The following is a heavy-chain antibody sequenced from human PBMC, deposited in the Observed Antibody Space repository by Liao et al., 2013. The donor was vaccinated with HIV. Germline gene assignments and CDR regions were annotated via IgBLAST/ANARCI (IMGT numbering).Heavy chain of an antibody. CDR2: IYYSGST. J-gene: IGHJ3*02. CDR3: RGSFDAFDI. Sequence: QVQLQESGPGLVKPSETLSLSCIVSGDSISSYYWSWIRLPPGKGLEWIGYIYYSGSTNYSPSLKSRVTISVDTSKNQFSLKLSSVTAADTAVYYCRGSFDAFDIWGQGTMVTVSS. D-gene: IGHD1-26*01. V-gene: IGHV4-59*01. CDR1: GDSISSYY.